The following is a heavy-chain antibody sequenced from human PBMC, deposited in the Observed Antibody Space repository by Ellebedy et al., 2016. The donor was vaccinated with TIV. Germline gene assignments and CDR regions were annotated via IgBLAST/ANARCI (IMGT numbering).Heavy chain of an antibody. CDR2: ISAYNGNA. Sequence: AASVKVSCKASGYPFTSYGITCARQAPGQGLEWMGWISAYNGNAYYVPKVQGRVTMTTDTSTSTAYMELRSLRSDDTAVYYCARDHTLSRLGYSGTYFPFDHWGQGTLVTVSS. CDR1: GYPFTSYG. V-gene: IGHV1-18*01. D-gene: IGHD1-26*01. J-gene: IGHJ4*02. CDR3: ARDHTLSRLGYSGTYFPFDH.